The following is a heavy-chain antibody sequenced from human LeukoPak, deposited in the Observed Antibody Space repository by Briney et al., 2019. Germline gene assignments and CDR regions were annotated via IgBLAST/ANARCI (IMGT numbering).Heavy chain of an antibody. V-gene: IGHV3-23*01. Sequence: PGGSLRLSCAASGFTFSNYAMSWVRQAPGKGLEWVSGISGSGGSANYADSVTGRFTISRDKSKNTLYLQMNSLRAEDTAVYYCAKAAMTTIVVVVIDAFDMWGQGTMVTVSS. D-gene: IGHD3-22*01. CDR3: AKAAMTTIVVVVIDAFDM. CDR1: GFTFSNYA. J-gene: IGHJ3*02. CDR2: ISGSGGSA.